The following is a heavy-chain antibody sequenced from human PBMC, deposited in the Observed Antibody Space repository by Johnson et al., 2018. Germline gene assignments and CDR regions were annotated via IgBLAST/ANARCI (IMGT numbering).Heavy chain of an antibody. D-gene: IGHD3-10*01. Sequence: VQLVESGPGLVKPSETLSLTCSVSGGSISSNSYYWGWIRQPPGKGLEWIGSIYYSGSTYYNPSLKSRVTISVDTSKNQFSLKLSSVTAADTAVYYCARRFSSYYYYMDVWGKGTTVTVSS. J-gene: IGHJ6*03. CDR3: ARRFSSYYYYMDV. CDR1: GGSISSNSYY. V-gene: IGHV4-39*07. CDR2: IYYSGST.